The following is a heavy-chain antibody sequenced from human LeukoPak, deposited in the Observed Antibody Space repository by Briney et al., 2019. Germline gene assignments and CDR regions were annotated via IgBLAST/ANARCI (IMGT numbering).Heavy chain of an antibody. CDR2: INHSGST. V-gene: IGHV4-34*01. J-gene: IGHJ4*02. CDR1: GGSFSGYY. CDR3: ATAVGAINLDF. D-gene: IGHD4/OR15-4a*01. Sequence: SETLSLTCAVYGGSFSGYYWSWIRQPPGKGLEWIGEINHSGSTNCNPSLKSRVTISVDTSKNHFSLRLNSVTAADTAIYYCATAVGAINLDFWGQGTLVTVSS.